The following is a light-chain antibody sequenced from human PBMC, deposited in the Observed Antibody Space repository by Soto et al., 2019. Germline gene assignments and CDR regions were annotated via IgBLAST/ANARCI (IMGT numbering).Light chain of an antibody. V-gene: IGLV1-51*01. CDR2: DNY. J-gene: IGLJ2*01. Sequence: QSVLTQPPSVSAAPGQKVTISCSGSNSNIGNNYVAWYRQVPGTVPKLLIYDNYKRASGIPDRFSGSKSGTSATLGITGLQTGDEADYYCGTWDTSLSAGVFGGGTKLTV. CDR1: NSNIGNNY. CDR3: GTWDTSLSAGV.